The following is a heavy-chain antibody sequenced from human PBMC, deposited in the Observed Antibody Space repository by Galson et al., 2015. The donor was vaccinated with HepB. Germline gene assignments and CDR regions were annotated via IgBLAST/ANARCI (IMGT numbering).Heavy chain of an antibody. Sequence: SVKVSCKASGGTFSSYAISWVRQAPGQGLEWMGGIIPIFGTANYAQKFQGRVTITADESTSTAYMELSSLRSEDTAVYHCARGPYGISHMDVWGKGTTVTVSS. D-gene: IGHD3-16*01. J-gene: IGHJ6*03. CDR2: IIPIFGTA. CDR3: ARGPYGISHMDV. V-gene: IGHV1-69*13. CDR1: GGTFSSYA.